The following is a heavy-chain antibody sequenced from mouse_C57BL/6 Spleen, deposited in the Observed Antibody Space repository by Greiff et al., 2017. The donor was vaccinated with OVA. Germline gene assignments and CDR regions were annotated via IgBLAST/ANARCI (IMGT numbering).Heavy chain of an antibody. CDR1: GFTFSSYA. CDR3: ARDHYYGSGGSAMDY. CDR2: ISDGGSYT. Sequence: EVKLMESGGGLVKPGGSLKLSCAASGFTFSSYAMSWVRQTPEKRLEWVATISDGGSYTYYPDNVKGRFTITRDTATNNLYLQMSHLKSEDTAMYYGARDHYYGSGGSAMDYWGQGTSVTVSS. J-gene: IGHJ4*01. D-gene: IGHD1-1*01. V-gene: IGHV5-4*01.